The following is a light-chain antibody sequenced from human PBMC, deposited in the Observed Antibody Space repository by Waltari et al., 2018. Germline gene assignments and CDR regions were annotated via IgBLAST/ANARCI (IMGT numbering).Light chain of an antibody. Sequence: IQMTQSPSSLFSSVADRVTITCRASQGIRNYLSWYQQKPGDAPKLLIYTASTLQSGVPSRFSGSGSGTDFTLTITSLQPEDFATYFCLQDYSYPRTFGQGTKVEIK. CDR3: LQDYSYPRT. CDR1: QGIRNY. V-gene: IGKV1-6*02. CDR2: TAS. J-gene: IGKJ1*01.